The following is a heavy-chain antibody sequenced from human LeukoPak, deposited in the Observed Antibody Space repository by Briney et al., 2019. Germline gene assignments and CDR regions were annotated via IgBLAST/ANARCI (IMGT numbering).Heavy chain of an antibody. CDR2: VYYSGST. CDR3: ATYRFGDYYGMDV. CDR1: GGSMSSYY. J-gene: IGHJ6*02. V-gene: IGHV4-59*01. Sequence: SGTLSLTCTVSGGSMSSYYWSWIRQPPGKGLEGIGYVYYSGSTNYNPSLKSRVTISVDTTKNQFSLKLSSVTAADTAAYYCATYRFGDYYGMDVWGQGTTVTVSS. D-gene: IGHD3-10*01.